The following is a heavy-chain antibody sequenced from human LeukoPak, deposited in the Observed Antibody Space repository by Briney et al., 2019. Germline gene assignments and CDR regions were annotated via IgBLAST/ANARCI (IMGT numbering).Heavy chain of an antibody. J-gene: IGHJ4*02. CDR2: ISSSGSTI. CDR1: GFTFSSYE. V-gene: IGHV3-48*03. Sequence: GGSLRLSCAASGFTFSSYEMSWVRQAPGKGLEWVSYISSSGSTIYYADSVKGRFTISRDNAKNSLYLQMNSLRAEDTAVYYCAKDPLRGTWISEGTEDDYWGQGTLVTVSS. D-gene: IGHD5-12*01. CDR3: AKDPLRGTWISEGTEDDY.